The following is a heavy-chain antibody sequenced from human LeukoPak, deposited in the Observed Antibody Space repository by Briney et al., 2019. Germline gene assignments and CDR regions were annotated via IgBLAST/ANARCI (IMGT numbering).Heavy chain of an antibody. CDR3: AKVYSSSSFDY. Sequence: PGGSLRLSCAASGFTFSSHWVHWVRQAPGKGLVWVSRINTDGSTTTYADSVKGRFTISRDNAKNTLYLQMNSLRAEDTAVYYCAKVYSSSSFDYWGQGTLVTVSS. V-gene: IGHV3-74*01. D-gene: IGHD6-6*01. J-gene: IGHJ4*02. CDR1: GFTFSSHW. CDR2: INTDGSTT.